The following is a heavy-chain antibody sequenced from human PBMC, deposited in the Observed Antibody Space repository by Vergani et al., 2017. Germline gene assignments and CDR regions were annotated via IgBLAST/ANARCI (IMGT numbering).Heavy chain of an antibody. V-gene: IGHV3-9*02. CDR2: ISWNSNSI. CDR3: AKDLGTSSGGGWFDP. CDR1: GFTSAGYA. D-gene: IGHD6-6*01. J-gene: IGHJ5*02. Sequence: EVQLEESGGGLVLPGRSLRLSCVASGFTSAGYAMHWVRHAPGKGLEWVSGISWNSNSIGYADSVKGRFTIPRDNAKNSLYLQMNSLRAEDTALYYCAKDLGTSSGGGWFDPWGQGTLVTVSS.